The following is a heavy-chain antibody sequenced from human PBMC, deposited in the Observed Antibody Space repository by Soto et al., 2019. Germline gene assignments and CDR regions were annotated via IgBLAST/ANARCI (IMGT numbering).Heavy chain of an antibody. D-gene: IGHD3-22*01. CDR3: ARDRVYYYDNSGYYNFDY. J-gene: IGHJ4*02. CDR2: VSYDGSNQ. Sequence: QVQLVESGGGVVQPGRSLRVSCAASGFIFSNYAMHWVRQAPGKGREWVAVVSYDGSNQFYAESVKGRFTIPRDSSKTTLYLQMNNLREEDTAVYYCARDRVYYYDNSGYYNFDYWGQGTLVIVSS. CDR1: GFIFSNYA. V-gene: IGHV3-30-3*01.